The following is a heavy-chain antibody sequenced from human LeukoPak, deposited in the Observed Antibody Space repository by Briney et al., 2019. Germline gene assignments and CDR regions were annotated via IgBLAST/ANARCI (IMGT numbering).Heavy chain of an antibody. D-gene: IGHD6-19*01. CDR1: GYTFTSYG. Sequence: ASVKVSCKASGYTFTSYGISWVRQAPGQGLEWMGWISAYNGNTNHAQKLQGRVTMTTDTSTSTAYMELRSLRSDDTAVYYCARWDSGWSQNWFDPWGQGTLVTVSS. V-gene: IGHV1-18*04. CDR3: ARWDSGWSQNWFDP. CDR2: ISAYNGNT. J-gene: IGHJ5*02.